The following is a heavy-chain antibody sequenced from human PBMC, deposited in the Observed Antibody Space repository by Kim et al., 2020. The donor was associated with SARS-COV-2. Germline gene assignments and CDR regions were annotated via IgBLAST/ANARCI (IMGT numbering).Heavy chain of an antibody. J-gene: IGHJ4*02. V-gene: IGHV4-39*01. CDR3: ASFGEVFDY. CDR2: IYYSGST. D-gene: IGHD3-10*01. Sequence: SETLSLTCTVSGGSISSSSYYWGWIRQPPGKGLEWIGSIYYSGSTYYNPSLKSRVTISVDTSKNQFSLKLSSVTAADTAVYYCASFGEVFDYWGQGTLVTVSS. CDR1: GGSISSSSYY.